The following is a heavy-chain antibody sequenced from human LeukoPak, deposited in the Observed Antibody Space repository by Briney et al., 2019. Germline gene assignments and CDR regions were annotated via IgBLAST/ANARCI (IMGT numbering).Heavy chain of an antibody. Sequence: PSQTLSLTCTVSGGSISSGGYYWSWIRQHPGKGLEWIGYIYYSGSTYYNPSLKSRVTISVDTSKNQFSLKLSSVTAADTAVYYCARYYSPYDFWSPVYFDYWGQGTLVTVSS. CDR1: GGSISSGGYY. D-gene: IGHD3-3*01. V-gene: IGHV4-31*03. CDR3: ARYYSPYDFWSPVYFDY. CDR2: IYYSGST. J-gene: IGHJ4*02.